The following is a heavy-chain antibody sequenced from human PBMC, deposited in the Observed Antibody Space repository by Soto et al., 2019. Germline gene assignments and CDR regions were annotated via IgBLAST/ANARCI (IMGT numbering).Heavy chain of an antibody. J-gene: IGHJ4*02. V-gene: IGHV3-13*01. CDR1: GFTFSSYD. CDR2: IGTAGDT. CDR3: ARVGHYDFWSGALYYFDY. Sequence: GGSLRLSCAASGFTFSSYDMHWVRQATGKGLEWVSAIGTAGDTYYPGSVKGRFTISRENAKNSLYLQMNSLRAGDTAVYYCARVGHYDFWSGALYYFDYWGQGTLVTVSS. D-gene: IGHD3-3*01.